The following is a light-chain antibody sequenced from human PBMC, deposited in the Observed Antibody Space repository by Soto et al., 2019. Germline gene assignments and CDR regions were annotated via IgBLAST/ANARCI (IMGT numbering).Light chain of an antibody. CDR1: QSISSW. CDR3: QQYSSYWT. Sequence: DIQMTQSPSTLSASVGDRVTITCRASQSISSWLAWYQHKPGKALKLLIYKASSLESGVPSRVSGSGSGTEFTLTIISLQPDYFAIYYCQQYSSYWTFAPGTKVEIK. J-gene: IGKJ1*01. V-gene: IGKV1-5*03. CDR2: KAS.